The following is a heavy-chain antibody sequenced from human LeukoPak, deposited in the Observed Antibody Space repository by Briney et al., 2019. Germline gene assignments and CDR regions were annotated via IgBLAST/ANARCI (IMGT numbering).Heavy chain of an antibody. CDR2: ISAHTGTT. CDR3: ARMARIWFGESWYNWFDP. D-gene: IGHD3-10*01. V-gene: IGHV1-18*01. Sequence: GASVKVSCKASGYTFTSYGITWVRQAPGQGLEWVGWISAHTGTTNYAQKLQDRVTMTTDTSTSTAYMELRSLRSDDTAMYYCARMARIWFGESWYNWFDPWGQGTLVTVSS. J-gene: IGHJ5*02. CDR1: GYTFTSYG.